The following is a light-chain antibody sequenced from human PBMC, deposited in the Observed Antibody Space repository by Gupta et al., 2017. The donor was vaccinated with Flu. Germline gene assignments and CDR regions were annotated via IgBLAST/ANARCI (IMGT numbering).Light chain of an antibody. CDR2: AAS. J-gene: IGKJ1*01. V-gene: IGKV1-8*01. Sequence: AIRMTQSPSSFSASTGDRVTITCRASQGISSYLAWYQQKPGKAPKLLIYAASALQRGVPSRFSGSGSGTDFTLTISCLHSEAFATYYCQQYYSYPRWTFGQGTKVEIK. CDR1: QGISSY. CDR3: QQYYSYPRWT.